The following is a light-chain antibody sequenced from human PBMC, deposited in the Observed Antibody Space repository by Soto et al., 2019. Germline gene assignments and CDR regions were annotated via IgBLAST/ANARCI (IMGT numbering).Light chain of an antibody. J-gene: IGKJ1*01. Sequence: DIQMTQSPSSLSASVGDRVTITCRASQRISSFLNWYQHKPGKAPKLLVYAASRLQSGVPSRFSGSGFGTDFSLTISSLQPEDFTTYYCQQSYSTPWTFGQGTKVEI. CDR3: QQSYSTPWT. V-gene: IGKV1-39*01. CDR1: QRISSF. CDR2: AAS.